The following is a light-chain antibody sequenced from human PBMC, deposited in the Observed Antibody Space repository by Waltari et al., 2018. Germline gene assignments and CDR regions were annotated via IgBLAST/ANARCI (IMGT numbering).Light chain of an antibody. CDR2: AAS. Sequence: QMTQSPSSRSASVGARVTITCRASQSISNYLNWYQQKPGKAPKLLIYAASRLQSGVPPRFSGSGSETDFTLTISSLQPEDFATYYCQQTYSAPRTFGQGTKLEI. CDR1: QSISNY. V-gene: IGKV1-39*01. J-gene: IGKJ2*01. CDR3: QQTYSAPRT.